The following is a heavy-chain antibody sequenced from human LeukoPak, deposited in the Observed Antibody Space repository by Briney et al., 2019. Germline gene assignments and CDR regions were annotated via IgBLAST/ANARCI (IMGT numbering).Heavy chain of an antibody. CDR2: ISSSSSYI. CDR1: GFTFSSYS. CDR3: ARSKGFPSMVYAIPGTYYFDY. V-gene: IGHV3-21*01. J-gene: IGHJ4*02. D-gene: IGHD2-8*01. Sequence: KPGGSLRLSCAASGFTFSSYSMNWVRQAPGKGLEWVSSISSSSSYIYYADSVKGRFTISRDNAKNSLYLQMNSLRAEDTAVYYCARSKGFPSMVYAIPGTYYFDYWGQGTLVTVSS.